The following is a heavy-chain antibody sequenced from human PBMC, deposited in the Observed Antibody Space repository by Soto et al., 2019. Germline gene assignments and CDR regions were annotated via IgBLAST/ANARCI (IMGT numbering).Heavy chain of an antibody. CDR3: AREPLYYYDSSDPFYYYGMDV. D-gene: IGHD3-22*01. Sequence: SVKVSCKASGGTFSSYAISWVRQAPGQGLEWMGGIIPIFGTANYAQKFQGRVTITADESTSTAYMELSSLRSEDTAVYYCAREPLYYYDSSDPFYYYGMDVWG. J-gene: IGHJ6*02. CDR1: GGTFSSYA. CDR2: IIPIFGTA. V-gene: IGHV1-69*13.